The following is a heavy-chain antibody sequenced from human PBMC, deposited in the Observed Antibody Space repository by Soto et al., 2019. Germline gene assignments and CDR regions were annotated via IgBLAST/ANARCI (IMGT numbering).Heavy chain of an antibody. V-gene: IGHV4-59*12. CDR2: IYYSGST. Sequence: SETLSITCTVCGGSICSYYWSWIRQPPGKGLEWIGYIYYSGSTNYNPSLKSRVTISVDTSKNQFSLKLSSVTAADTAVYYCARKMPTMIVVVIQNWFDPWGQGTLVTVSS. J-gene: IGHJ5*02. D-gene: IGHD3-22*01. CDR1: GGSICSYY. CDR3: ARKMPTMIVVVIQNWFDP.